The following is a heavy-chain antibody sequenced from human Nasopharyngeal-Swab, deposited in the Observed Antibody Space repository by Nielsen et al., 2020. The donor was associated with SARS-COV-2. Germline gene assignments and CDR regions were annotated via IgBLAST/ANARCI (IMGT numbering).Heavy chain of an antibody. V-gene: IGHV1-2*02. Sequence: ASVKVSCKASGYTFTGYHMHWVRQAPGQGLEWMGWINPNSGGTNYAQRFQGRVTMTRDTSISTAYMELSSLRSEDTAVYYCATTPRRFLEWFLFDYWGQGTLVTVSS. D-gene: IGHD3-3*01. CDR3: ATTPRRFLEWFLFDY. CDR1: GYTFTGYH. J-gene: IGHJ4*02. CDR2: INPNSGGT.